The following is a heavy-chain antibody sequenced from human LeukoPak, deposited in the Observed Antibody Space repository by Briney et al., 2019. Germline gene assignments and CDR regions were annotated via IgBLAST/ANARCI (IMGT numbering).Heavy chain of an antibody. J-gene: IGHJ5*02. Sequence: ASVKVSCKASGYTFTSYYMHWVRQAPGQGLEWMGIINPSGGSTSYAQKFQGRVTMTRNTSISTAYMELSSLRSEDTAVYYCAGALDTAMVTSWFDPWGQGTLVTVSS. CDR2: INPSGGST. CDR1: GYTFTSYY. V-gene: IGHV1-46*01. D-gene: IGHD5-18*01. CDR3: AGALDTAMVTSWFDP.